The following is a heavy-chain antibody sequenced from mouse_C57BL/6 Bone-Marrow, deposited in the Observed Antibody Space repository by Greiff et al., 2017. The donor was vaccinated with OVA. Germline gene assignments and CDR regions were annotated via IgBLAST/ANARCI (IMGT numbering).Heavy chain of an antibody. CDR2: ILPGSGST. J-gene: IGHJ2*01. CDR1: GYTFTGYW. V-gene: IGHV1-9*01. D-gene: IGHD2-4*01. Sequence: VQLQQSGAELMKPGASVKLSCKATGYTFTGYWIEWVKQRPGHGLEWIGEILPGSGSTNYNEKFKGKATFTGDTSSNTAYMQLSSLTTDDSAIYYCASSSYYDCDAGFDYWGQGPTPTVSS. CDR3: ASSSYYDCDAGFDY.